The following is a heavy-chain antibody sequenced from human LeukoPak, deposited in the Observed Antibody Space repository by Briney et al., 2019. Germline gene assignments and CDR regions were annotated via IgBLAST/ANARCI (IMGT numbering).Heavy chain of an antibody. V-gene: IGHV4-34*01. Sequence: SETLSLTCAVDGGSFSGYYWSWIRQPPGKGLEWIGEINHSGSTNYNPSLNSRVTISVDTSKNQFSLKLSSVTAADTAVYYCARSRSLWFGELLCLDYWGQGTLVTVSS. CDR1: GGSFSGYY. CDR2: INHSGST. CDR3: ARSRSLWFGELLCLDY. D-gene: IGHD3-10*01. J-gene: IGHJ4*02.